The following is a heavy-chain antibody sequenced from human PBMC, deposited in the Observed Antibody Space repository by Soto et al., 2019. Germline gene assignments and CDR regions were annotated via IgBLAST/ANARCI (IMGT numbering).Heavy chain of an antibody. D-gene: IGHD6-13*01. Sequence: GGSLRLSCAASGFTFSSYAMSWVRQSPGEGLEWVSGISGSGGSTYYADSVKGRFTISRDNSKNTLYLQMNSLKAEDTAVYYCAKSSVPGSSWSANFDYWGQGTLVTVSS. CDR2: ISGSGGST. V-gene: IGHV3-23*01. J-gene: IGHJ4*02. CDR3: AKSSVPGSSWSANFDY. CDR1: GFTFSSYA.